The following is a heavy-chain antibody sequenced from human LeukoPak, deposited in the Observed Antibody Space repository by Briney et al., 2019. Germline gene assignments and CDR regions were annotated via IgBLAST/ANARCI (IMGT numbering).Heavy chain of an antibody. J-gene: IGHJ4*02. D-gene: IGHD1-26*01. V-gene: IGHV3-64*02. CDR2: ISSNGGST. CDR3: ARGRGGSYDY. CDR1: GFTFDDYA. Sequence: GGSLRLSCAASGFTFDDYAMHWVRQAPGTGLEYVSAISSNGGSTYYADSVKGRFTISRDNSKNTLYLQMGSLRADDMAVYYCARGRGGSYDYWGQGTLVTVSS.